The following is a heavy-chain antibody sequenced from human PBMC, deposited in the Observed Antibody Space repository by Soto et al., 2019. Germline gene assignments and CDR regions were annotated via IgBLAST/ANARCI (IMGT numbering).Heavy chain of an antibody. Sequence: EVQLVESGGGLVQPGGSLRLSCSASGFIFSESTISWVRQVPGKGLEAISAVSTSGRSTYYADSVKDRFTISRDNSKNTLFLQMDSLRPEYTAIYYCVKQAHGLDGVAFDYWGQGTQVTVAS. CDR1: GFIFSEST. CDR3: VKQAHGLDGVAFDY. V-gene: IGHV3-64D*06. CDR2: VSTSGRST. J-gene: IGHJ4*02. D-gene: IGHD2-15*01.